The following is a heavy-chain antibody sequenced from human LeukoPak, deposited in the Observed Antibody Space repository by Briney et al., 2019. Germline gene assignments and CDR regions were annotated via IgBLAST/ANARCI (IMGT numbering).Heavy chain of an antibody. V-gene: IGHV3-23*01. D-gene: IGHD4-11*01. Sequence: GGSLRLSCAASGFTFSSYAMSWVRQAPGKGLEWVSGISGSGDSTYYADSVKGRLSISRDNSKNTLYLKMKSLRAENTAVYYCAKLRWSTVTAGVYSGHGTLGSVSS. CDR3: AKLRWSTVTAGVY. CDR2: ISGSGDST. J-gene: IGHJ4*03. CDR1: GFTFSSYA.